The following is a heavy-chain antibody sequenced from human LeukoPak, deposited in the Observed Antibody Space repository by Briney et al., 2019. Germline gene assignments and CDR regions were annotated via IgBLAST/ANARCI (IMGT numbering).Heavy chain of an antibody. D-gene: IGHD3-22*01. J-gene: IGHJ3*02. Sequence: GASVKVSCKVSGYIFTDYYMHWVQQAPGKGLEWMGLVDPEDGETIYAEKFQGRVTITADTSTDTAYMELSSLRSEDTVVYYCATQRYDSSGYYSLYHAFDIWGQGTMVTVSA. V-gene: IGHV1-69-2*01. CDR2: VDPEDGET. CDR3: ATQRYDSSGYYSLYHAFDI. CDR1: GYIFTDYY.